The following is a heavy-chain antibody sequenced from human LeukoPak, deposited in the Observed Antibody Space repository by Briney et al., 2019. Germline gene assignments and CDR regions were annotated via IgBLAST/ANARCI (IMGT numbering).Heavy chain of an antibody. J-gene: IGHJ3*02. Sequence: ASVRVSCKASGYTFTGYYMHWVRQAPGQGLEWMGWINPNSGGTNYAQKFQGRVTMTRDTSISTAYMELSRLRSDDTAVYYCARGPNGSGWFTGSRGAFDIWGQGTMVTVSS. CDR3: ARGPNGSGWFTGSRGAFDI. CDR2: INPNSGGT. CDR1: GYTFTGYY. D-gene: IGHD6-19*01. V-gene: IGHV1-2*02.